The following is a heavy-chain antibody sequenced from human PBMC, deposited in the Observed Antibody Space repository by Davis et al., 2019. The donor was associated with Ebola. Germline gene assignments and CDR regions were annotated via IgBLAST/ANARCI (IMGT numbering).Heavy chain of an antibody. CDR2: IYHSGST. CDR3: ARDYYDSSGYLYYFDS. J-gene: IGHJ4*02. D-gene: IGHD3-22*01. CDR1: GVAISSSSW. V-gene: IGHV4-4*02. Sequence: SETLSLTCAVSGVAISSSSWWSWVRQPPGKGLEWIGEIYHSGSTNYNPSLKSRVTISVDKAKNQFSLKLNSVTAADTAVYYCARDYYDSSGYLYYFDSWGQGTLVTVSS.